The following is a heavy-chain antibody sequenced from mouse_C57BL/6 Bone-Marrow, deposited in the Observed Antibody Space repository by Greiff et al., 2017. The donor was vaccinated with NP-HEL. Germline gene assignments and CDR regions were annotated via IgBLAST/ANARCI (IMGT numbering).Heavy chain of an antibody. J-gene: IGHJ4*01. Sequence: QVQLQQSGPELVKPGASVKISCKASGYAFSSSWMNWVKQRPGKGLEWIGRIYPGDGDTNYNGKFKGKATLTADKSSSTADMQLSSLTSEDSAVYCCARWSYEYDWGPMDYWGQGTSVTVSS. CDR1: GYAFSSSW. D-gene: IGHD2-4*01. CDR2: IYPGDGDT. V-gene: IGHV1-82*01. CDR3: ARWSYEYDWGPMDY.